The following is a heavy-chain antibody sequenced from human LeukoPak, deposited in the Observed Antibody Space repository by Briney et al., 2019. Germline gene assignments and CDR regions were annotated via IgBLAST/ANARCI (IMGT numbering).Heavy chain of an antibody. J-gene: IGHJ4*02. CDR1: GGSISSYY. V-gene: IGHV4-59*01. CDR3: ARDLELERNRWNYFES. D-gene: IGHD1-1*01. Sequence: PSETLSLTCTVSGGSISSYYWSWIRLPPGEGLGWIGYIYYIGSTNYNPSLKSRDTISVDPSKNQFSLKLSSVTAADTAVYYCARDLELERNRWNYFESWGQGTLVTVSS. CDR2: IYYIGST.